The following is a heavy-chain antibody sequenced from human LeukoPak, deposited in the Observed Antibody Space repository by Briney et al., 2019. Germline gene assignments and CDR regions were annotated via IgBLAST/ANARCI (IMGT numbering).Heavy chain of an antibody. J-gene: IGHJ5*02. Sequence: PSETLSLTCAVYGGSFSGYYWSWIRQPPGKGLEWIGEINHSGSTNYNPSLKSRVTISVDTSKNQFSLKLSSVTAADTAVYYCARGNVKYDILTGYSLSFDHWGQGTLVTVSS. V-gene: IGHV4-34*01. D-gene: IGHD3-9*01. CDR2: INHSGST. CDR3: ARGNVKYDILTGYSLSFDH. CDR1: GGSFSGYY.